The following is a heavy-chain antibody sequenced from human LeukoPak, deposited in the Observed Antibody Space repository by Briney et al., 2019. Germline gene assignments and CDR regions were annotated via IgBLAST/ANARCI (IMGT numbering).Heavy chain of an antibody. CDR2: IIPIFGTA. Sequence: ASVKVSCKASGGTFSSYAISWVRQAPGQGVGWMRGIIPIFGTANYAQKFQGRVTITADESTSTAYMELSSLRSEDTAVYYCARDGFDFGVVKEFDPWGQGTLVTVSS. D-gene: IGHD3-3*01. CDR3: ARDGFDFGVVKEFDP. CDR1: GGTFSSYA. V-gene: IGHV1-69*13. J-gene: IGHJ5*02.